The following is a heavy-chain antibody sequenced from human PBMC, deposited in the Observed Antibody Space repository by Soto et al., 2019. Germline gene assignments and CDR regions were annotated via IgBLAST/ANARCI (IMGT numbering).Heavy chain of an antibody. CDR2: IYHSGST. Sequence: SETLSLTCAVSGGSISSGGYSWSWIRQPPGKGLEWIGYIYHSGSTYYNPSLKSRVTISVDTSKNQFSLKLSSVTAADTAVYYCARVFSDSSSFFDPWGQETLGTVSS. CDR3: ARVFSDSSSFFDP. CDR1: GGSISSGGYS. V-gene: IGHV4-30-2*05. D-gene: IGHD6-13*01. J-gene: IGHJ5*02.